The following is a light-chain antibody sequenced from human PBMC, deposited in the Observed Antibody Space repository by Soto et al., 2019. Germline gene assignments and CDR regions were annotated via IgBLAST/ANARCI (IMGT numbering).Light chain of an antibody. J-gene: IGLJ3*02. CDR2: STS. CDR3: LLYYTGAHIWV. Sequence: QAVVTQEPSLTVSPGGTVTLTCASSTGAVTSDYHPNWFQRKPGQAPRSLIYSTSNKHSSTPARFSGSLLGGKAALTLSAVQSEDEADYYCLLYYTGAHIWVFGGGTKLTVL. V-gene: IGLV7-43*01. CDR1: TGAVTSDYH.